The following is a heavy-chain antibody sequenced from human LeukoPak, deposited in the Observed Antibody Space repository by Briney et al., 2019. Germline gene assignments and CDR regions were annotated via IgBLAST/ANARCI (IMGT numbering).Heavy chain of an antibody. J-gene: IGHJ5*02. CDR3: ARDRYCSSTSCLNWFDP. D-gene: IGHD2-2*01. V-gene: IGHV1-69*01. CDR2: IIPIFGTA. Sequence: ASVKVSCKASGGTFSSYAISWVRQAPGQGLEWMGGIIPIFGTANYAQKFQGRVTITADESTSTPYMELSSLRSEDTAVYYCARDRYCSSTSCLNWFDPWGQGTLVTVSS. CDR1: GGTFSSYA.